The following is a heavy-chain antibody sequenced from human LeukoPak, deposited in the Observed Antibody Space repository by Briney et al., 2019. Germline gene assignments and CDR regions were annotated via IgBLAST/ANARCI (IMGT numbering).Heavy chain of an antibody. CDR1: TFTSRHSA. V-gene: IGHV3-21*04. CDR2: ISVIGSSI. Sequence: PGRSLRLSCAAATFTSRHSARNWVGQPPGKGLKWVASISVIGSSIYYADSIKGRFSKSRDNSTDSPYLQMNSLTDADTAVYFCARDFGGVAHNYFDSWGQGTLVSVSS. CDR3: ARDFGGVAHNYFDS. D-gene: IGHD3-16*01. J-gene: IGHJ5*01.